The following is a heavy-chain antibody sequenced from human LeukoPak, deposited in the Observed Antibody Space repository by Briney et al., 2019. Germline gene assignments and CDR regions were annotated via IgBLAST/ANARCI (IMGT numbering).Heavy chain of an antibody. CDR2: IYNGGAT. Sequence: PGGSLRLSCATSGFIVSNYYMNWVRQAPGKGLECVSVIYNGGATYYADSVKGRFTISRDNSKNSLSLQMNSLRVEDTAIYFCARAAYDSNGYLTLWGQGTLVTVSS. V-gene: IGHV3-66*01. CDR3: ARAAYDSNGYLTL. J-gene: IGHJ4*02. D-gene: IGHD3-22*01. CDR1: GFIVSNYY.